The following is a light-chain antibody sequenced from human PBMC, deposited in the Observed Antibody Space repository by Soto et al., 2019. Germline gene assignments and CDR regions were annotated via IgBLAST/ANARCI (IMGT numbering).Light chain of an antibody. CDR3: QQYGSSPPWP. Sequence: EVVLTQSPATLSGSPRERATLSCMASQSVSSSYLAWYQQKPGQAPRLLIYGASSRATGIPDRFSGSGSGTDFTLTISRLEPEDFAVYYCQQYGSSPPWPFGQGTKVDVK. V-gene: IGKV3-20*01. CDR1: QSVSSSY. J-gene: IGKJ1*01. CDR2: GAS.